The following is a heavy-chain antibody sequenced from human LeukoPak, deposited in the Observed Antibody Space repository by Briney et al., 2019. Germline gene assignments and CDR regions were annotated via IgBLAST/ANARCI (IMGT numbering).Heavy chain of an antibody. Sequence: SQTLSLTCAVSGDSFSSNSAAWHWIRQSPSRGLEWLGRTYYRSKWYNDYAVSVKSRITINPDTSKNQLSLQLNSVTPEDTAVYYCATGEAVGATRYGMDVWGQGTTVTVSS. J-gene: IGHJ6*02. D-gene: IGHD1-26*01. CDR3: ATGEAVGATRYGMDV. V-gene: IGHV6-1*01. CDR1: GDSFSSNSAA. CDR2: TYYRSKWYN.